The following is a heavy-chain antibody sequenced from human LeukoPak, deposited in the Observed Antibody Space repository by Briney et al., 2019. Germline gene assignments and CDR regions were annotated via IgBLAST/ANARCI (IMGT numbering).Heavy chain of an antibody. CDR1: GFTFSSYA. V-gene: IGHV3-23*01. CDR3: AKDWRLGGNLKDY. J-gene: IGHJ4*02. Sequence: PGGSLRLSCAASGFTFSSYAMSWVRQAPGKGLEWVSAISGSGSSTYYADSVKGRFTISRDNSKNTLYLQMNSLRAEDTAVYYCAKDWRLGGNLKDYWGQGTLVTVSS. D-gene: IGHD1-14*01. CDR2: ISGSGSST.